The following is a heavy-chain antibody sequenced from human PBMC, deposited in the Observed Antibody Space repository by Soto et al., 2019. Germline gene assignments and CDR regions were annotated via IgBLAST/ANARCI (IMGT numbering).Heavy chain of an antibody. CDR2: IYWDDDK. CDR3: AHRVLRTVFGLVTTTAIYFDF. J-gene: IGHJ4*02. Sequence: QITLNESGPTVVRPTETLTLTCRFSGFSLTTSGVGVGWIRQSPGKAPEWLALIYWDDDKRYSASLKSRLTIPKDTPKNQVVLTVSDLDPTDTATYYCAHRVLRTVFGLVTTTAIYFDFWGPGTPVAVSS. D-gene: IGHD3-3*01. CDR1: GFSLTTSGVG. V-gene: IGHV2-5*02.